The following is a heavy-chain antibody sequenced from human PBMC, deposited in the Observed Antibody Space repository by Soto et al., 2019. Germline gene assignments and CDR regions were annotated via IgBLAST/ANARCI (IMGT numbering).Heavy chain of an antibody. J-gene: IGHJ6*02. CDR1: GGSFSGYY. Sequence: SETLSLTCAVYGGSFSGYYWSWIRQPPGKGLEWIGEINHSGSTNYNPSLKSRVTISVDTSKNQFSLKLSSVTAADTAVYYCARVKSIAMSYGSGSYYTSSYYYYGMDVWGQGTTVTVSS. CDR2: INHSGST. CDR3: ARVKSIAMSYGSGSYYTSSYYYYGMDV. V-gene: IGHV4-34*01. D-gene: IGHD3-10*01.